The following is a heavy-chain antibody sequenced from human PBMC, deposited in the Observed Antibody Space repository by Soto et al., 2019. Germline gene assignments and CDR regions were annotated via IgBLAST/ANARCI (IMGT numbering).Heavy chain of an antibody. D-gene: IGHD3-10*01. J-gene: IGHJ4*02. CDR3: ATDYYASGSYLDH. Sequence: HGESLKISCKGSGYSFTSNWITWVRQMPGKGLEWMGRIDPSDSYTNYSPSFQGHVTISADKSISTAYLQWSSLKASDTAMYYCATDYYASGSYLDHWGQGTLVTVPS. CDR2: IDPSDSYT. CDR1: GYSFTSNW. V-gene: IGHV5-10-1*01.